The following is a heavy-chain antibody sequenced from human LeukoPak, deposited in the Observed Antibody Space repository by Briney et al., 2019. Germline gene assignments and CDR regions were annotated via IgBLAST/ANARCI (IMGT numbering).Heavy chain of an antibody. CDR3: AREGLKNVHNPLGY. CDR2: IKQSERT. CDR1: GGSLSGYY. D-gene: IGHD5-24*01. Sequence: SETLSLTCAVYGGSLSGYYWTWIRQPPGKGMEWIGEIKQSERTNYNPSLKSRVTISIDTSKNQFSLKLTSVTAADTAVYYCAREGLKNVHNPLGYWGQGTLVTVPS. J-gene: IGHJ4*02. V-gene: IGHV4-34*01.